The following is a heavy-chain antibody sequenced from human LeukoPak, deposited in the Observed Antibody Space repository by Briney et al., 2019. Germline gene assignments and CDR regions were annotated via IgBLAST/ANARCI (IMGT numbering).Heavy chain of an antibody. V-gene: IGHV3-7*01. D-gene: IGHD1-1*01. CDR3: ARDGTRTTGTIFDI. CDR2: INQDASEK. J-gene: IGHJ3*02. CDR1: GFTFRSYW. Sequence: GGSLRLSCAASGFTFRSYWMSWVRQAPGKGLEWVANINQDASEKYYVDSVEGRFTISRDNAKNSLYLQMNSLRAADTAVYYCARDGTRTTGTIFDIWGQGTMVTVSS.